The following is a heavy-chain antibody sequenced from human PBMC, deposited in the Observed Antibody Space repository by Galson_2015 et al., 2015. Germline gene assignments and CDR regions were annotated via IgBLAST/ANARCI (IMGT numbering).Heavy chain of an antibody. CDR2: IRSKANSYAT. J-gene: IGHJ4*02. CDR3: TAVGATVTADY. CDR1: GFTFSGSA. D-gene: IGHD4-11*01. V-gene: IGHV3-73*01. Sequence: SLRLSCAASGFTFSGSAMHWVRQASGKGLEWVGRIRSKANSYATAYAASVKGRFTISRDDSKNTAYLQMNSLKTEDTAVYYCTAVGATVTADYWGQGTLVTVSS.